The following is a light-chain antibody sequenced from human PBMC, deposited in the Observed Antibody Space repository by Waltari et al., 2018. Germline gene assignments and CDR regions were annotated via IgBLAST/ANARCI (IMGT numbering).Light chain of an antibody. Sequence: EIVLTQSPATLSLSPGERATLSCRGSQSVSSYLAWYQQKPVQAPRLLIYDASNRATGIPARFSGSGSGTDFTLTISSLEPEDFAVYYCQQRSNWPPMYTFGQGTKLEIK. J-gene: IGKJ2*01. CDR3: QQRSNWPPMYT. CDR1: QSVSSY. V-gene: IGKV3-11*01. CDR2: DAS.